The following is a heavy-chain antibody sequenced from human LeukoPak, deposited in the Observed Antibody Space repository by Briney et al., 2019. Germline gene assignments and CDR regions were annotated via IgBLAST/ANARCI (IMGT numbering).Heavy chain of an antibody. CDR1: GGSFSGYY. V-gene: IGHV4-34*01. D-gene: IGHD3-22*01. J-gene: IGHJ3*02. Sequence: PSETLSLTCAVYGGSFSGYYWSWIRQPPGKGLEWIGEISDSGSTNYSPSLKSRVTMSVDTSKNQFSLQLSSVTAADTAVYYCARAFPDYYDSSGYHADDAFDIWGQGTMVTVSS. CDR3: ARAFPDYYDSSGYHADDAFDI. CDR2: ISDSGST.